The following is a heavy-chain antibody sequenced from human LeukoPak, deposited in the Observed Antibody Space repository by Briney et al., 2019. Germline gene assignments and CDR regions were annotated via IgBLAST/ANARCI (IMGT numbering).Heavy chain of an antibody. CDR1: GFTFDDYA. CDR2: ISWNSGSI. Sequence: GGSLRLSCAAAGFTFDDYAMHWVRQAPGKGLEWVSGISWNSGSIGYADSVKGRFTISRDNSKNTLYLQMNSLRAEDTAVYYCARYCSSTSCYTPTDWGQGTLVTVSS. D-gene: IGHD2-2*02. J-gene: IGHJ4*02. CDR3: ARYCSSTSCYTPTD. V-gene: IGHV3-9*01.